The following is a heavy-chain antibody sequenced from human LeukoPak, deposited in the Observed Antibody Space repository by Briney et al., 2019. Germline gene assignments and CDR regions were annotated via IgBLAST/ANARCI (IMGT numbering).Heavy chain of an antibody. CDR1: GFTFSSYG. CDR3: AKTMSPYYYDSSGPC. V-gene: IGHV3-23*01. D-gene: IGHD3-22*01. CDR2: ISGSGGST. J-gene: IGHJ4*02. Sequence: ESGGSLRLSCAASGFTFSSYGMSWVRQAPGKGLEWVSAISGSGGSTYYADSVKGRFTISRDNSKNTLYLQMNSLRAEDTAVYYCAKTMSPYYYDSSGPCWGQGTLVTVSS.